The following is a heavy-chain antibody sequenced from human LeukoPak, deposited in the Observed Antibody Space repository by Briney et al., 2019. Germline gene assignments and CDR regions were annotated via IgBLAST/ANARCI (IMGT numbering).Heavy chain of an antibody. CDR1: GGTFSSYA. CDR2: ISAYNGNT. D-gene: IGHD1-14*01. J-gene: IGHJ4*02. V-gene: IGHV1-18*01. CDR3: ARVNPAGFYYFDY. Sequence: ASVKVSCKASGGTFSSYAISWVRQAPGQGLEWMGWISAYNGNTNYAQKLQGRVTMTTDTSTSTAYMELRSLRSDDTAVYYCARVNPAGFYYFDYWGQGTLVTVSS.